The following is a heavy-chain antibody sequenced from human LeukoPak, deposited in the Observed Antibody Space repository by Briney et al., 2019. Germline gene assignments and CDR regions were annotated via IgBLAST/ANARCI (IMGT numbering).Heavy chain of an antibody. V-gene: IGHV4-59*08. CDR1: GGSITTHY. Sequence: SETLSLTCSVSGGSITTHYWSWIRQPPGKGLEWIGYVHHTDSPNFNPSLKSRVTISLDTSKNQFSLKLSSVTAADTAMYYCAFTTGTTFPLDYWGQGTLVTVSS. CDR2: VHHTDSP. CDR3: AFTTGTTFPLDY. J-gene: IGHJ4*02. D-gene: IGHD1-7*01.